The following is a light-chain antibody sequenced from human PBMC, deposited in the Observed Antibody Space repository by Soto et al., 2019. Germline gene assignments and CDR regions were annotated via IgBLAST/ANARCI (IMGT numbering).Light chain of an antibody. J-gene: IGLJ3*02. CDR3: GSFAGSKSWV. CDR2: EVS. Sequence: QSVVTQPPSASGSPGQSVTISCTGTSSDVGRYNYVSWYQQHPGKAPKLMIYEVSKRPSGVPDRFSGSKSGNTASLTVSGLQAEDEADYYCGSFAGSKSWVFGGGTKLTVL. V-gene: IGLV2-8*01. CDR1: SSDVGRYNY.